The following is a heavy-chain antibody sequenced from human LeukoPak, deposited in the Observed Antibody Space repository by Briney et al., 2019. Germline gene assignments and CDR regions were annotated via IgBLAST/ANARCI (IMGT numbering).Heavy chain of an antibody. CDR3: AQGRVLVY. J-gene: IGHJ4*02. CDR1: GGSFSGYY. Sequence: PSETLSLTCAVYGGSFSGYYWSWIRQPPGKGLEWIGEINHSGSTNYNPSLKSRVTISVDTSKNQFSLKLSSVTAADTAVYHCAQGRVLVYWGQGTLVTVSS. CDR2: INHSGST. D-gene: IGHD2/OR15-2a*01. V-gene: IGHV4-34*01.